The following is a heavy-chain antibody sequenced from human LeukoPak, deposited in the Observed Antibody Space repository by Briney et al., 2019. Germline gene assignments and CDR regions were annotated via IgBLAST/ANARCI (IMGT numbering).Heavy chain of an antibody. CDR3: TRGHSAD. V-gene: IGHV1-8*01. J-gene: IGHJ1*01. D-gene: IGHD6-19*01. Sequence: AASVKVSCKASGNTFTSYDITWVRQATGQGLEWMGWMNPNSGNTGYAQKFQGRVTMTRNTSISTAYMDLSSLRSEDTAVYYCTRGHSADWGQGTLVTVSS. CDR1: GNTFTSYD. CDR2: MNPNSGNT.